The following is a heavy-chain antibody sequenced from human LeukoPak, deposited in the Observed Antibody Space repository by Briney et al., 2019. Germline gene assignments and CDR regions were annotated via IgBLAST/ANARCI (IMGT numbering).Heavy chain of an antibody. J-gene: IGHJ3*02. Sequence: SETLSITCTDPGGAISFYFWSLIRQSPAPALALIGYIYYSVSTNYNPSLKSRVTISVDTSKNQFSLRLSSVTAADTAVYYCARPYSSGWYGAFDIWGQGTMVTVSS. D-gene: IGHD6-19*01. V-gene: IGHV4-59*08. CDR2: IYYSVST. CDR1: GGAISFYF. CDR3: ARPYSSGWYGAFDI.